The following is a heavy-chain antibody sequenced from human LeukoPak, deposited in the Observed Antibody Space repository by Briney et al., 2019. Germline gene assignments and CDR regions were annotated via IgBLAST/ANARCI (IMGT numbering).Heavy chain of an antibody. CDR2: IRYDGSNK. CDR1: GFTFSSYG. Sequence: GGSLRLSCAASGFTFSSYGMHWVRQAPGKGLEWVAFIRYDGSNKYYADSVKGRFTISRDNSKNTLYLQMNSLRAEDTAVYYCAKDLRIAAAQIFDYWGQGTLVTVSS. D-gene: IGHD6-13*01. J-gene: IGHJ4*02. CDR3: AKDLRIAAAQIFDY. V-gene: IGHV3-30*02.